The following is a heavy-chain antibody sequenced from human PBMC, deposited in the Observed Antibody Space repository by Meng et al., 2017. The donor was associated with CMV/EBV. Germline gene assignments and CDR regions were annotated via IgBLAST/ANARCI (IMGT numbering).Heavy chain of an antibody. J-gene: IGHJ5*02. CDR3: AKAGITIFGVGKHNWFDP. CDR2: ISGSGGST. D-gene: IGHD3-3*01. Sequence: GGSLRLSCAASGFTFSSYAMSWVRQAPGKGLEWVSAISGSGGSTYYADSVKGRFTISRDNSKNTLYLQMNSLRAEDTVVYYCAKAGITIFGVGKHNWFDPWGQGTLVTVSS. V-gene: IGHV3-23*01. CDR1: GFTFSSYA.